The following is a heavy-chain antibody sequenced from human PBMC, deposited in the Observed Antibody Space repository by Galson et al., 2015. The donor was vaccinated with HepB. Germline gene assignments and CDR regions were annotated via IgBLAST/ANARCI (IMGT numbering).Heavy chain of an antibody. Sequence: SLRLSCAASGFTFDDYAMHWVRQAPGKGLEWVSGISWNSGAIDYADSVKGRFTISRDNAKNSLYLQMNSLRVDDTASYYCAKGWVALADYFDSWGQGALVTVSS. CDR3: AKGWVALADYFDS. J-gene: IGHJ4*02. V-gene: IGHV3-9*01. CDR1: GFTFDDYA. D-gene: IGHD6-19*01. CDR2: ISWNSGAI.